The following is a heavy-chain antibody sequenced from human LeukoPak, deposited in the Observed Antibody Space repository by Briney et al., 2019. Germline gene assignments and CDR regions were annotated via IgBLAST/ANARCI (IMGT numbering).Heavy chain of an antibody. Sequence: PGGSLRLSCSASGFTFSSYAMHWVRQAPGKGLEHVSAISSNGGSTYYADSVKGRFTISRDNSKNTLYLQMSSLRAEDTAVYYCVKDLRAARPINDFDYWGQGTLVTVSS. CDR2: ISSNGGST. CDR3: VKDLRAARPINDFDY. J-gene: IGHJ4*02. D-gene: IGHD6-6*01. V-gene: IGHV3-64D*06. CDR1: GFTFSSYA.